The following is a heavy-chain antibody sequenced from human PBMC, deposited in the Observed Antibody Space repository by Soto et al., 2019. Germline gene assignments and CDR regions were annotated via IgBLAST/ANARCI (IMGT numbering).Heavy chain of an antibody. V-gene: IGHV1-3*01. CDR2: INAGNGNT. Sequence: QVQLVQSGAEVKKPGASVKVSCKASGYTFTAFAIHWVRQAPGLRPEWMGWINAGNGNTKSSQKFQVRVTITMAPSASTAYMELSSLRSEDTAVYYCARAAPYHGSGMYGDGMDVWGQGTTVTVSS. CDR3: ARAAPYHGSGMYGDGMDV. J-gene: IGHJ6*02. D-gene: IGHD3-10*01. CDR1: GYTFTAFA.